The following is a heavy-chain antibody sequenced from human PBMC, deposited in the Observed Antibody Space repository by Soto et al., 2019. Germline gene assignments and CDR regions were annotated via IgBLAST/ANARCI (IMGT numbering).Heavy chain of an antibody. D-gene: IGHD6-19*01. CDR2: ISSSGDDS. Sequence: EMHLLESGGGLVQPGGSLRLSCAASGFTVSSFPMTWVRQAPGKGLEWVSSISSSGDDSFYADSVKGRFTISRDSSKNMLFRQLSSLRAGDTPVYYWARKVAGSIWGQGTLVTVSS. CDR3: ARKVAGSI. V-gene: IGHV3-23*01. J-gene: IGHJ4*02. CDR1: GFTVSSFP.